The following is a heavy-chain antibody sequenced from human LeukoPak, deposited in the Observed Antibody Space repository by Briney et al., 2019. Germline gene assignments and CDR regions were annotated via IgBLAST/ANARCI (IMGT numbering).Heavy chain of an antibody. CDR2: IYYTGIT. V-gene: IGHV4-61*01. CDR3: ATSQCGSDCYLAGDY. J-gene: IGHJ4*02. CDR1: GGSVNSGSYY. Sequence: SETLSLTCTVSGGSVNSGSYYWSWIRQHPGKGLGWIGYIYYTGITNYNPSLKSRVTISVDTSKNQFSLNLNSVTAADTAVYYCATSQCGSDCYLAGDYWGQGTLVIVSS. D-gene: IGHD2-21*02.